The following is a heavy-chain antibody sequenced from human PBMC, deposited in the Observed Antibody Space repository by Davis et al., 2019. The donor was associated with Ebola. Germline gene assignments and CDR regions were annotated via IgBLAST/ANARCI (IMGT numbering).Heavy chain of an antibody. Sequence: GESLKISCAASGFTFSSYWMHWVRQAPGKGLVWVSRINSDGSSTSYADSVKGRFTISRDNAKNTLYLQMNSLRTEDTAVYYCARGRGALDVWGKGTTVTVSS. D-gene: IGHD6-25*01. CDR1: GFTFSSYW. J-gene: IGHJ6*04. CDR2: INSDGSST. V-gene: IGHV3-74*01. CDR3: ARGRGALDV.